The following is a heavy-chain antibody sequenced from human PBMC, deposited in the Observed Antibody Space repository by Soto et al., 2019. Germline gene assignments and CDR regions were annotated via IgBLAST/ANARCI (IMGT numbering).Heavy chain of an antibody. CDR2: IIPIFGTA. CDR1: GGTXTSYA. J-gene: IGHJ5*02. D-gene: IGHD2-15*01. V-gene: IGHV1-69*13. Sequence: SXKASSEASGGTXTSYAIGVVRETPGQGLEWMGGIIPIFGTADYAQKFQGIVKITADESTSTAYMELSSLRSADTAVYYCARYIGAIVVVVAARGFDPWGQGTLGTVSS. CDR3: ARYIGAIVVVVAARGFDP.